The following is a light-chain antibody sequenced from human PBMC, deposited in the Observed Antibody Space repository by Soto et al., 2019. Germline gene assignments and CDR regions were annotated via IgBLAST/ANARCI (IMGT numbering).Light chain of an antibody. V-gene: IGLV1-40*01. Sequence: QSVLTQPPSVSGAPGQRVTISCTGSSSNIGAGYDVHWYQQLPGTAPKLLIYGNSNRPSGVPDRFSGSKSGTSASLAITGLQAEDAADYYCQSYESSLSGYVFGTGTKLNVL. J-gene: IGLJ1*01. CDR1: SSNIGAGYD. CDR2: GNS. CDR3: QSYESSLSGYV.